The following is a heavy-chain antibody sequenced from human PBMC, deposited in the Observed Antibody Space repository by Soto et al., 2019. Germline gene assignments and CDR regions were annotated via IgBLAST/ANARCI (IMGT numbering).Heavy chain of an antibody. CDR1: GDSVSSNSAA. D-gene: IGHD2-2*02. CDR3: AKTNGGWLGYCSSTSCYTVAGYYGMDV. J-gene: IGHJ6*02. CDR2: TYYRSKWYN. V-gene: IGHV6-1*01. Sequence: PSQTLSLTCAISGDSVSSNSAAWNWIRQSPSRGLEWLGRTYYRSKWYNDYAVSVKSRITINPDTSKNQFSLQLNSVTPEDTAVYYCAKTNGGWLGYCSSTSCYTVAGYYGMDVWGQGTTVTAP.